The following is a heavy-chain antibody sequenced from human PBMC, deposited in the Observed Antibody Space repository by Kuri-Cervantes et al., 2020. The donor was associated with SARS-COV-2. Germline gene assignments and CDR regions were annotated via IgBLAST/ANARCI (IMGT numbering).Heavy chain of an antibody. CDR2: ISYDGSNK. Sequence: GSLRLSCAASGFTFSSYGMHWVRQAPGKGLEWVAVISYDGSNKYYADSVKGRFTISRDNSKNTLYLQMNSLRAEDTAMYYCAKAGGGTAARPVPYYYYYGMDVWGQGTTVTVSS. CDR1: GFTFSSYG. V-gene: IGHV3-30*18. D-gene: IGHD6-6*01. CDR3: AKAGGGTAARPVPYYYYYGMDV. J-gene: IGHJ6*02.